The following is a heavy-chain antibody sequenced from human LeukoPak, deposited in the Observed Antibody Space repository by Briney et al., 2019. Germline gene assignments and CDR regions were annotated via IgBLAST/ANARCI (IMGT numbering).Heavy chain of an antibody. CDR2: INHSGST. CDR3: ARGYDSSGSRWYYFDY. CDR1: SGSFSGYY. V-gene: IGHV4-34*01. Sequence: SETLTLTCAVYSGSFSGYYWSWIRQPPGKGLDWIGEINHSGSTNYNPSLKSRVTISVDTSKNQFSLKLSSVTAADTAVYYCARGYDSSGSRWYYFDYWGQGTLVTVSS. D-gene: IGHD3-22*01. J-gene: IGHJ4*02.